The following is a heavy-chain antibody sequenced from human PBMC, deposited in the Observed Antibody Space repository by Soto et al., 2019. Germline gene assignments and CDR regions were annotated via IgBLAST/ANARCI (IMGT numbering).Heavy chain of an antibody. CDR1: GFTFSSYA. J-gene: IGHJ6*02. CDR2: ISGSGGST. V-gene: IGHV3-23*01. D-gene: IGHD1-26*01. Sequence: GGSLRLSCAASGFTFSSYAMSWVRQAPGKGLEWVSAISGSGGSTYYADSVKGRFTISRDNSKNTLYLQMNSLRAEDTAVYYCAKDPLGDYYYYYGMDVWGQGTTVTVSS. CDR3: AKDPLGDYYYYYGMDV.